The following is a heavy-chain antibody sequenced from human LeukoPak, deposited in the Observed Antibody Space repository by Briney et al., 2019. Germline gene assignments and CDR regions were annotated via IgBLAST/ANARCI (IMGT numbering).Heavy chain of an antibody. CDR2: IYYSGST. CDR1: GGSISSYY. Sequence: SETLSLTCTVSGGSISSYYWSWIRQPPEKGLEWIGHIYYSGSTNYNPSLKSRVTISVDTSKNQFSLKLSSVTAADTAVYYCARDWRFGELGSNWFDPWGQGTLVTVSS. V-gene: IGHV4-59*01. D-gene: IGHD3-10*01. CDR3: ARDWRFGELGSNWFDP. J-gene: IGHJ5*02.